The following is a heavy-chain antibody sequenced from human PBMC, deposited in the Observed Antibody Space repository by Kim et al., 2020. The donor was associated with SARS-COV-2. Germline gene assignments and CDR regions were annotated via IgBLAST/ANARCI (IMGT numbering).Heavy chain of an antibody. D-gene: IGHD4-4*01. CDR3: ARSSPRWRLQVLLDYYGMDV. J-gene: IGHJ6*02. Sequence: GGSLRLSCAASGFTFSDYYMSWIRQAPGKGLEWVSYISSSGSTIYYADSVKGRFTISRDNAKNSLYLQMNSLRAEDTAVYYCARSSPRWRLQVLLDYYGMDVWGQGTTVTVSS. CDR2: ISSSGSTI. V-gene: IGHV3-11*01. CDR1: GFTFSDYY.